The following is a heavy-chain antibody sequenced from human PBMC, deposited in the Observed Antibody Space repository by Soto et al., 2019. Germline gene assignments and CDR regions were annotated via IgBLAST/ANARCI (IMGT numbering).Heavy chain of an antibody. V-gene: IGHV3-23*01. CDR3: AKDYDFWSGNKEFDY. CDR2: ISGSGGST. CDR1: GFTFSNYA. D-gene: IGHD3-3*01. J-gene: IGHJ4*02. Sequence: GGSLRLSCAASGFTFSNYAMSWVLQAPGKGLEWVSAISGSGGSTYYADSVKGRFTISRDNSKNTLYLQMNSLRAEDTAVYYCAKDYDFWSGNKEFDYWGQGTLVTVSS.